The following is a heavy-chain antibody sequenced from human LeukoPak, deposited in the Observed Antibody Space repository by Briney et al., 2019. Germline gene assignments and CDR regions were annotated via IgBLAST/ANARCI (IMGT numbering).Heavy chain of an antibody. J-gene: IGHJ4*02. Sequence: SETLSLTCAVYGGSFSGYYWGWIRQPPGKGLEWIGEINHSGSTNYNPSLKSRVTISVDTSKNQFSLKLSSVTAADTAVYYCARGGDYYDSSGYYYAYYFDYWGQGTLVTVSS. CDR3: ARGGDYYDSSGYYYAYYFDY. V-gene: IGHV4-34*01. CDR2: INHSGST. D-gene: IGHD3-22*01. CDR1: GGSFSGYY.